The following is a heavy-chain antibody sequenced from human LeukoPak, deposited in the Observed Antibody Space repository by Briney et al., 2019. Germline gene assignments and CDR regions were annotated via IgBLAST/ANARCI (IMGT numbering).Heavy chain of an antibody. D-gene: IGHD3-9*01. CDR2: ISYDGSNK. Sequence: GGSLRLSCAASGFTFSSYAMHWVRQAPGKGLEWVAVISYDGSNKYYADSVKGRFTISRDNSKNTLYLQMNGLRADDTAVYYCARHRRDILTGYYYLQGRWFDPWGQGTLVTVSS. CDR3: ARHRRDILTGYYYLQGRWFDP. J-gene: IGHJ5*02. CDR1: GFTFSSYA. V-gene: IGHV3-30*04.